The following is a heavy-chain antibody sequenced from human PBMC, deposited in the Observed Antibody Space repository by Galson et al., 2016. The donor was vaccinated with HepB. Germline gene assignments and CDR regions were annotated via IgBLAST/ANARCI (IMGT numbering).Heavy chain of an antibody. D-gene: IGHD6-19*01. CDR2: ISSSSSHT. Sequence: SLRLSCAASGLTFSDFYMSWIRQAPGKGLEWVSYISSSSSHTNYADSVKGRFTISRDNANNSLYLQMNSLRVEDTAVYYCARVDYDSGWREGWFDPWGQGTLVTVSS. J-gene: IGHJ5*02. CDR3: ARVDYDSGWREGWFDP. V-gene: IGHV3-11*06. CDR1: GLTFSDFY.